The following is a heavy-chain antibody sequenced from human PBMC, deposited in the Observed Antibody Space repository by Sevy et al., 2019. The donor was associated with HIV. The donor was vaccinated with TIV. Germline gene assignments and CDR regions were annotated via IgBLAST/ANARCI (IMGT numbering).Heavy chain of an antibody. J-gene: IGHJ6*02. V-gene: IGHV1-2*02. CDR1: GYTFSDYY. D-gene: IGHD4-17*01. Sequence: ASVKVSCKASGYTFSDYYIHWVRQAPGQGLECMAWINPNDGVTHYAQRFQGGVTLTRDTSVSTAYMDLRGLRYDDTAIYYCARLTTRPTSDLYGMDVWGQGTPVTVSS. CDR3: ARLTTRPTSDLYGMDV. CDR2: INPNDGVT.